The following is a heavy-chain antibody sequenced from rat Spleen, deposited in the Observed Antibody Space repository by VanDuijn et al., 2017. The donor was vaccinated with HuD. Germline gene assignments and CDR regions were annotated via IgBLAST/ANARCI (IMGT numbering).Heavy chain of an antibody. Sequence: EVQLVESGGGLVQPGGSLKLSCVASGFTFNNYWMTWIRQAPGKGLEWVASITNTGGSIYYPDSVKGRFTVSRDNAKSTLYLQMNSLRSEDTATYYCAKETGYNSYFDYWGQGVMVTVSS. CDR3: AKETGYNSYFDY. D-gene: IGHD1-4*01. CDR1: GFTFNNYW. CDR2: ITNTGGSI. J-gene: IGHJ2*01. V-gene: IGHV5-31*01.